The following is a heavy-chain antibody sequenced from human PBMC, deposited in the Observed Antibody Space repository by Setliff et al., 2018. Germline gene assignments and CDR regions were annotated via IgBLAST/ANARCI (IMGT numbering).Heavy chain of an antibody. D-gene: IGHD1-1*01. J-gene: IGHJ6*02. Sequence: SETLSLTCTVSGGSISPYFWSWIRQPPGKGLEWIGYIYHNGNTNFNPSLKTRVTMSVDTSKNQFALNLRSVTAADAAVYYCVRDRTTYSYGLDVWGQGTTVTVSS. CDR1: GGSISPYF. V-gene: IGHV4-59*01. CDR3: VRDRTTYSYGLDV. CDR2: IYHNGNT.